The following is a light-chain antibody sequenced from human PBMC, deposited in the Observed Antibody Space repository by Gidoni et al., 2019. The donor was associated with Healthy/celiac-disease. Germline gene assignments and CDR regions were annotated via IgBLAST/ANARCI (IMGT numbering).Light chain of an antibody. V-gene: IGKV1-39*01. Sequence: DIQMNQSPSSLSASVGDRFTITCRASQIISSYLNWYQQKPGKAPKILIYAASSLHSGVPSRFSGSGSGTDFTLTISSLQPEDVATYYCQHSYSTPWTLGQGTKVEIK. J-gene: IGKJ1*01. CDR3: QHSYSTPWT. CDR2: AAS. CDR1: QIISSY.